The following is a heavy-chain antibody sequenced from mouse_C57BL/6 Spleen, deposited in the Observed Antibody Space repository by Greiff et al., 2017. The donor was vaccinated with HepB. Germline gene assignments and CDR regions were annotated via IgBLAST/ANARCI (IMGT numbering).Heavy chain of an antibody. D-gene: IGHD1-1*01. CDR2: ISSGSSTI. CDR1: GFTFSDYG. V-gene: IGHV5-17*01. Sequence: EVQLVESGGGLVKPGGSLKLSCAASGFTFSDYGMHWVRQAPEKGLEWVAYISSGSSTIYYADTVKGRFTISRDNAKNTLFLQMTSLRSEDTAVYYCARGHGSRPWYFDVWGTGTTVTVSS. J-gene: IGHJ1*03. CDR3: ARGHGSRPWYFDV.